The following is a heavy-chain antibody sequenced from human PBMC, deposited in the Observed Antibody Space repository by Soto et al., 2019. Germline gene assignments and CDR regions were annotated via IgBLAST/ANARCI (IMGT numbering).Heavy chain of an antibody. CDR1: GFTFSSYG. J-gene: IGHJ4*02. D-gene: IGHD6-19*01. V-gene: IGHV3-30*03. Sequence: GGSLRLSCAASGFTFSSYGMHWVRQAPGKGLEWVAVISYDGSNKYYADSVKGRFTISRDNAKNSLYLQMNSLRAEDTAVYYCARYSGSYSSGWYFGYWGQGTLVTVSS. CDR2: ISYDGSNK. CDR3: ARYSGSYSSGWYFGY.